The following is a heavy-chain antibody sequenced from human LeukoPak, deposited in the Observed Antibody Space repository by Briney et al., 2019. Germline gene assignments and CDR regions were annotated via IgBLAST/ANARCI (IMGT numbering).Heavy chain of an antibody. CDR3: ARESNGDYSDY. J-gene: IGHJ4*02. V-gene: IGHV4-59*01. D-gene: IGHD4-17*01. CDR2: IYSSGST. CDR1: GGSISSYY. Sequence: KPSETPSLTCTVSGGSISSYYWSWIRQPPGKGLEWIGYIYSSGSTSYNPSLKSRVTMSIDTSKNQFSLKVKSVTAADTAVYYCARESNGDYSDYWGQGTLVTVSS.